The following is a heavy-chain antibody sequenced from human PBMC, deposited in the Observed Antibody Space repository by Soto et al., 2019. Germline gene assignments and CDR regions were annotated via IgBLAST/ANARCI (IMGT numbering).Heavy chain of an antibody. CDR3: ARGGLAQGSGSYYRFDV. CDR2: IYNSGTT. D-gene: IGHD3-10*01. Sequence: PSETLSLTCTVSGGSITRGGYYWSWIRQHPGKGLEWIGYIYNSGTTYYNPSLKSRVTISVDTSKNQFSLKLTSVTAADTAVYYCARGGLAQGSGSYYRFDVWGQGTLVTVSS. J-gene: IGHJ4*02. CDR1: GGSITRGGYY. V-gene: IGHV4-31*03.